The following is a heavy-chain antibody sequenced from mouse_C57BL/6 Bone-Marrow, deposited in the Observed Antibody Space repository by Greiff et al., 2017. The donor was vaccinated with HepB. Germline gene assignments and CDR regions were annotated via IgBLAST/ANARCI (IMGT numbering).Heavy chain of an antibody. CDR1: GFNIKDDY. CDR3: TTYRYGTGWYFDV. Sequence: EVQLQESGAELVRPGASVKLSCTASGFNIKDDYMHWVKQRPEQGLEWIGWIDPENGDTEYASKFQGKATITADTSSNTAYLQLSSLTSEDAAVYYCTTYRYGTGWYFDVWGTGTTVTVSS. D-gene: IGHD2-1*01. V-gene: IGHV14-4*01. J-gene: IGHJ1*03. CDR2: IDPENGDT.